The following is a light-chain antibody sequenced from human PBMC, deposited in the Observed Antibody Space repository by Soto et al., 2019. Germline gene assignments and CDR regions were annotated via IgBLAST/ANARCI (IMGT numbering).Light chain of an antibody. CDR2: NDS. CDR1: NIGNKN. V-gene: IGLV3-21*02. J-gene: IGLJ3*02. Sequence: SYELTQPPSVSVAPGQTAMITCGGNNIGNKNVHWYQQRPGQAPVLVVYNDSDRPSGIPDRLSASNSENTATLTISRVEAGDGADFYCQVCDTSSDDRSDPPSDRWVFGGGTKVTVL. CDR3: QVCDTSSDDRSDPPSDRWV.